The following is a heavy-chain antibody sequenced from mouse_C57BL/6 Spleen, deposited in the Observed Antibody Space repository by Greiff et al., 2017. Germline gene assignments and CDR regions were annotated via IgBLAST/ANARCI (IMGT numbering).Heavy chain of an antibody. CDR1: GYAFSSSW. V-gene: IGHV1-82*01. J-gene: IGHJ2*01. D-gene: IGHD2-4*01. CDR2: IYPGDGDT. Sequence: QVQLQQSGPELVKPGASVKISCKASGYAFSSSWMNWVKQRPGKGLEWIGRIYPGDGDTNYNGKFKGKATLTADKSSSTAYMQLSSLTSEDSAVYFCARDYDYDEGASGFDDWGQGTTLTVSS. CDR3: ARDYDYDEGASGFDD.